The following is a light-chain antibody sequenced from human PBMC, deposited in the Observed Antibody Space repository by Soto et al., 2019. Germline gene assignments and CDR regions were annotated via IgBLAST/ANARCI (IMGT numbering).Light chain of an antibody. J-gene: IGKJ1*01. CDR1: ESISSW. CDR3: QQYKSYSPT. Sequence: DIQMTQSPSPLSASVGDRVTIPCRASESISSWLAWYQQKPGKAPKLLIYDASSLASGVPSRFSGSGSGAEFTLTISSLQPDDSATFYCQQYKSYSPTFGQGTKVEIK. CDR2: DAS. V-gene: IGKV1-5*01.